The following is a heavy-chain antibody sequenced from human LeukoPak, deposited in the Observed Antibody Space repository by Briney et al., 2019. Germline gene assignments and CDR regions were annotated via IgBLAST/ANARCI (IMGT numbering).Heavy chain of an antibody. J-gene: IGHJ6*03. Sequence: ASVKVSCKASGYTFTGYYMHWVRQAPGQGLEWMGWINPNSGGTNYAQKFQGRVTMTRDTSISTAYMELSRLRSDDTAVYYCARGRMRGYCSGGSCSHDNYYYYYYMDVWGKGTTVTISS. CDR2: INPNSGGT. CDR3: ARGRMRGYCSGGSCSHDNYYYYYYMDV. D-gene: IGHD2-15*01. CDR1: GYTFTGYY. V-gene: IGHV1-2*02.